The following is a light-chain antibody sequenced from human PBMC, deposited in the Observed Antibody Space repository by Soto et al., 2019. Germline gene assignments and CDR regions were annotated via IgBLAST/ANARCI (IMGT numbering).Light chain of an antibody. CDR2: DVS. Sequence: ALTQPASVSGSPGQSITISCTGTSSDVGGYNYVSWYQQHPGKAPKLMIYDVSNRPSGVSNRFSGSKSGNTASLTISGLQAEDEADYYCSSYTSSSTYVFRTGTKVTVL. J-gene: IGLJ1*01. CDR1: SSDVGGYNY. CDR3: SSYTSSSTYV. V-gene: IGLV2-14*01.